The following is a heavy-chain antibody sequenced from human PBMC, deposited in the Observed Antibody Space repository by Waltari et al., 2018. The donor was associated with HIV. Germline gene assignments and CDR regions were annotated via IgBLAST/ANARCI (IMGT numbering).Heavy chain of an antibody. CDR1: GFTFTTYW. V-gene: IGHV3-7*01. CDR2: INVKGSEK. Sequence: EVQLVESGGDLVQPGGSLRLSCAVSGFTFTTYWMSWVRQAPGKGLEWGVNINVKGSEKEYVDSVKCRFTISRDNAKNSLFLQMNSLRAEDTGIYYCARGWADYWGQGTLVTVSS. CDR3: ARGWADY. J-gene: IGHJ4*02.